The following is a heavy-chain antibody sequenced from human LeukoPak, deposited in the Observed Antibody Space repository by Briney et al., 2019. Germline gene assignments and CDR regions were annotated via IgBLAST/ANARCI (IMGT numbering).Heavy chain of an antibody. CDR1: GGSISSSSYY. CDR2: IYSSGST. D-gene: IGHD6-19*01. CDR3: ARDYHSSGWTFFDY. Sequence: KPSETLSLTCTVSGGSISSSSYYWGWIRQPPGKGLEWIGRIYSSGSTNYNPSLKSRVTISIDTSKNQFSLNLSSVTAADTAVYYCARDYHSSGWTFFDYWGQGILVTVSS. V-gene: IGHV4-39*07. J-gene: IGHJ4*02.